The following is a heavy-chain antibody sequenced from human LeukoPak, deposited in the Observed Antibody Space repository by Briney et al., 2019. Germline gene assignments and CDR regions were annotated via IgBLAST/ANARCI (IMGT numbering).Heavy chain of an antibody. V-gene: IGHV4-39*01. D-gene: IGHD6-13*01. J-gene: IGHJ4*02. CDR2: IYYRGST. CDR1: GGSISNTNW. Sequence: SETLSLTCGVSGGSISNTNWWTWFRQPPGKGLEWIGSIYYRGSTYYNPSLKGRVTISVDTSKNQFSLKLTSVTAADTAVCYCARLPEPGIAAAGAFDYWGQGTLVTVSS. CDR3: ARLPEPGIAAAGAFDY.